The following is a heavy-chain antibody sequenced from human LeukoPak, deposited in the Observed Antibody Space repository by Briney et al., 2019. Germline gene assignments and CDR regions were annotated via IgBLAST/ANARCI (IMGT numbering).Heavy chain of an antibody. D-gene: IGHD3-22*01. CDR1: GGTFSSYA. CDR3: ARSPNYYDSSGYFDY. V-gene: IGHV1-69*13. J-gene: IGHJ4*02. Sequence: SVKVSCKASGGTFSSYAISWVRQAPGQGLEWMGGIIPIFGTANYAQKFQGRVTVTADESTSTAYMELSSLRSEDTAVYYCARSPNYYDSSGYFDYWGQGTLVTVSS. CDR2: IIPIFGTA.